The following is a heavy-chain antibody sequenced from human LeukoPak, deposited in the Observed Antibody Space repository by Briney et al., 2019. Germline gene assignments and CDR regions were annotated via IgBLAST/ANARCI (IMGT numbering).Heavy chain of an antibody. J-gene: IGHJ3*02. Sequence: SVKVSCXASGGTFSSYAISWVRRAPGQGLEWMGGIIPIFGTANYAQKFQGRVTITADESTSTAYMELSSLRSEDTAVYYCANGSGYDAFDIWGQGTMVTVSS. V-gene: IGHV1-69*13. CDR3: ANGSGYDAFDI. CDR2: IIPIFGTA. D-gene: IGHD3-10*01. CDR1: GGTFSSYA.